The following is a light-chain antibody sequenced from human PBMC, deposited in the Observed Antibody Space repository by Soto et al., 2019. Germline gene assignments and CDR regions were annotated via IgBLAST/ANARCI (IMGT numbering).Light chain of an antibody. Sequence: DIQMTQSPSTLAASVGDTVTMTCRSSSKWLAWYQKKPGKAPKLLIYDVSNLEIGVPPRFSGSTSGAESTLTITGLQYYALGTYYCQPPTAFTFGQGTKVEIK. CDR1: SSSKW. CDR2: DVS. J-gene: IGKJ2*01. CDR3: QPPTAFT. V-gene: IGKV1-5*01.